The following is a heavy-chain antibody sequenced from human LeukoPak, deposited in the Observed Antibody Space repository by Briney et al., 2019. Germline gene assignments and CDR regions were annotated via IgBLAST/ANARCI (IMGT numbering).Heavy chain of an antibody. CDR3: VRSRGLYGDYVLGY. V-gene: IGHV3-33*01. J-gene: IGHJ4*02. Sequence: GGSLRLSCAASGFTFSSYGMHWVRQAPGKGLEWVAVIWYDGSHEYYGDSVKGRFTISRDNSRNTLFLQMSSLRVEDTAVYYCVRSRGLYGDYVLGYWGQGAQVTVSS. CDR1: GFTFSSYG. CDR2: IWYDGSHE. D-gene: IGHD4-17*01.